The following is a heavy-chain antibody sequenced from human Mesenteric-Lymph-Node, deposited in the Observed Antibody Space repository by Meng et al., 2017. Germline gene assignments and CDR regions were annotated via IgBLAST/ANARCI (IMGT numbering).Heavy chain of an antibody. CDR2: IGAGFDT. CDR1: GFTFSTYD. V-gene: IGHV3-13*04. D-gene: IGHD2-8*01. Sequence: GESLKISCAASGFTFSTYDMHWVRQATGKSLEWVSAIGAGFDTYYPASVKGRFTISRENAKNSLYLQMNSLRAEDTAVYYCARTLAPPRTYFDYLGQGTLVTVSS. J-gene: IGHJ4*02. CDR3: ARTLAPPRTYFDY.